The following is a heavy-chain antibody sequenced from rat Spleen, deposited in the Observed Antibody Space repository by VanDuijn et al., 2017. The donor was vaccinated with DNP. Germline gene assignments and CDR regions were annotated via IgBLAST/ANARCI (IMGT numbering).Heavy chain of an antibody. CDR2: ISTGGGNT. J-gene: IGHJ2*01. V-gene: IGHV5-25*01. D-gene: IGHD1-12*02. CDR3: ARPPDDGSYYFCYFDY. Sequence: EVQLVESGGDLVQPGRSLKLSCAALGFTFSNYYMAWVRQAPTKGLEWVASISTGGGNTYYRDSVKGRFTISRDNAKSTLYLQMDSLRSEDTATYYCARPPDDGSYYFCYFDYWGQGVMVTVSS. CDR1: GFTFSNYY.